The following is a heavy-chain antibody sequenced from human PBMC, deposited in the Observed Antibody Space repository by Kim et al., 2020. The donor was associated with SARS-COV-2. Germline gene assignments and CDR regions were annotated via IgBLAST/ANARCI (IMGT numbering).Heavy chain of an antibody. Sequence: SETLSLTCTVSGGSISSYYWSWIRQPPGKGLEWIGYIYYSGSTNYNPSLKSRVTISVDTSKNQFSLKLSSVTAADTAVYYCAANWNSGEWFWFDPWGQGTLVTVSS. V-gene: IGHV4-59*13. CDR3: AANWNSGEWFWFDP. CDR2: IYYSGST. D-gene: IGHD1-1*01. CDR1: GGSISSYY. J-gene: IGHJ5*02.